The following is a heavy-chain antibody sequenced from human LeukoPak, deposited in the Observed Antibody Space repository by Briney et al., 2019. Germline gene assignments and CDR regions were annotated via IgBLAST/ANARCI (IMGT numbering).Heavy chain of an antibody. CDR3: ARDFDY. CDR1: GYTFTSYG. V-gene: IGHV1-18*01. CDR2: ISAYNGNT. J-gene: IGHJ4*02. Sequence: ASVKVSCKASGYTFTSYGISWVRQAPGQGLEWMGWISAYNGNTNYAQKLQGRVTITRDTSASTAYMELSSLRSEDTAVYYCARDFDYWGQGTLVTVSS.